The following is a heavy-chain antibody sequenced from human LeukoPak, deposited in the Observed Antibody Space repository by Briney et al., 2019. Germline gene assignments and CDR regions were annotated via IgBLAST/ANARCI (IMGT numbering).Heavy chain of an antibody. J-gene: IGHJ6*02. Sequence: ASVKVSCKASGYTFTSYAMHWVRQAPGQRLEWMGWINAGNGNTKYSQKFQGRVTITRDTSASTAYMELSSLRSEGTAVYYCARELNLWFGDYYGMDVWGQGTTVTVSS. CDR2: INAGNGNT. CDR3: ARELNLWFGDYYGMDV. CDR1: GYTFTSYA. V-gene: IGHV1-3*01. D-gene: IGHD3-10*01.